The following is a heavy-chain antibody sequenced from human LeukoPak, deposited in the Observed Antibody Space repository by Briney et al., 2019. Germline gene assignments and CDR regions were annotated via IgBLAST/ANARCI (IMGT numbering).Heavy chain of an antibody. V-gene: IGHV4-34*01. CDR1: GGSFSGYY. J-gene: IGHJ4*02. Sequence: PSETLSLTCAVYGGSFSGYYWSWNRQPPGMGLEWIGEINHSGSTNYNPSLKSRVTISVDTSKNQFSLKLSSVTAADTAVYYCARGLRSSVTRDYWGQGTLLTVSS. D-gene: IGHD6-19*01. CDR2: INHSGST. CDR3: ARGLRSSVTRDY.